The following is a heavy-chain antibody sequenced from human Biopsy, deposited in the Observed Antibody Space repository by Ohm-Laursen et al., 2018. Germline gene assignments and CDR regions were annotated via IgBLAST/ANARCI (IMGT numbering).Heavy chain of an antibody. D-gene: IGHD2-2*01. CDR1: GFYFRDYD. V-gene: IGHV3-30*18. CDR3: AKRYESGTMWAGMDV. J-gene: IGHJ6*02. CDR2: ISADRDSK. Sequence: RSLRLSCSASGFYFRDYDMHWVRQAPGKGLEWVAVISADRDSKYYADSVKGRFTISRDISKNTLYLQMISLRTEDTAVYYCAKRYESGTMWAGMDVWGQGTTVTVSS.